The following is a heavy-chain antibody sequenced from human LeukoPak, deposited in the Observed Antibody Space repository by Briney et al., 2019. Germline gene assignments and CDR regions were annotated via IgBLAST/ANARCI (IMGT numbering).Heavy chain of an antibody. Sequence: SETLSLTCTVSGVSISRYYWSWLRQPAGKGLEGVGYIYYSGSTNYNPSLKSRVTISLDTSKNQFSLKLSSVTAADTAVYYCARRVATTGIYAFDIWGPGTLVTVSS. V-gene: IGHV4-59*01. CDR3: ARRVATTGIYAFDI. J-gene: IGHJ3*02. CDR1: GVSISRYY. D-gene: IGHD1-1*01. CDR2: IYYSGST.